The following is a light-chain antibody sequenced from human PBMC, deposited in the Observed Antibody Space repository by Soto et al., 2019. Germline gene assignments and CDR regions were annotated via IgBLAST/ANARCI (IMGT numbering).Light chain of an antibody. J-gene: IGKJ5*01. CDR2: DAS. V-gene: IGKV3-11*01. CDR1: QSVSSY. Sequence: IVSPHSPGTLSLSPGERATLSCMASQSVSSYLAWYQQKPGQAPRLLIYDASNRATGIPARFSGSGSGTDFTLTISSLEPEDFAVYYCQQRSNGPPITFAQGTRLEI. CDR3: QQRSNGPPIT.